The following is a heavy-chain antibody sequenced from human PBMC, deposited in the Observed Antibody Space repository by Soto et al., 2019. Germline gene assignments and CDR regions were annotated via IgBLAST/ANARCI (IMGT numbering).Heavy chain of an antibody. J-gene: IGHJ6*02. V-gene: IGHV3-53*01. CDR2: IYSGGST. CDR1: GFTVSSNY. D-gene: IGHD1-26*01. Sequence: EVQLVESGGGLIQPGGSLRLSCAASGFTVSSNYMSWVRQARGKGLEWVSVIYSGGSTYYADSVKGRFTISRDNSKNTLYLQMNSLRAEDTAVYYCARAGQPLVGATGYYYYGMDVWGQGTTVTVSS. CDR3: ARAGQPLVGATGYYYYGMDV.